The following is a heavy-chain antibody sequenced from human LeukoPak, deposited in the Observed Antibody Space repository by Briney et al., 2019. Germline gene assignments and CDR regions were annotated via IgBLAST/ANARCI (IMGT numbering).Heavy chain of an antibody. D-gene: IGHD5-18*01. CDR3: AKERDTAMVTIDY. V-gene: IGHV3-30*02. J-gene: IGHJ4*02. Sequence: GGSLRLSCAASGFTFSSYGMHWVRQAPGKGLEWVAFIRYDGSNKYYADSVKGRFTISRDNSKNTLYLQMHSLRAEDTAVYYCAKERDTAMVTIDYWGQGTLVTVSS. CDR1: GFTFSSYG. CDR2: IRYDGSNK.